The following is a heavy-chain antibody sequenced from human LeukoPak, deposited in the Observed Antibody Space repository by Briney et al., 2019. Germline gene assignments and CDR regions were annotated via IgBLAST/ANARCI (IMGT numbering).Heavy chain of an antibody. J-gene: IGHJ6*02. D-gene: IGHD3-3*01. Sequence: ASVKVSCKVSGYTLTELSMHWVRQAPGKGLEWMGGFDPEDGETIYAQKFQGRDTMTEDTSTDTAYMELSSLRSEDTAVYYCATWRGSLYGMDVWGQGTTVTVSS. CDR2: FDPEDGET. V-gene: IGHV1-24*01. CDR1: GYTLTELS. CDR3: ATWRGSLYGMDV.